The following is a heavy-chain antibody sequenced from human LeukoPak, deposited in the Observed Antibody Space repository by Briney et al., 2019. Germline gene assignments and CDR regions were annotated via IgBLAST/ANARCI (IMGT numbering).Heavy chain of an antibody. J-gene: IGHJ4*02. CDR1: GFIFSSYW. V-gene: IGHV3-7*01. CDR2: IKSDGSEE. Sequence: GGSLRLSCATSGFIFSSYWMCWGRQAPGKGLEWVANIKSDGSEEYYGDSVKGRFTISRDNAKSSLYLQMNSLRVEDTAVYYCARGDLWLGHWGQGSLVTVSS. D-gene: IGHD3-10*01. CDR3: ARGDLWLGH.